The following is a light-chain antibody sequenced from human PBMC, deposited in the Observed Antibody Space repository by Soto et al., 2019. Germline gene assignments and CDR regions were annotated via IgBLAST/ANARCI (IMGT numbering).Light chain of an antibody. CDR3: QQYGSSSLT. Sequence: EIVLTQSPGTLSLSPGERATLSCRASQSVSSSYLAWYQQHPGQAPTLLIDGASSRATAIPDRFSGSGSGTDFNLTISRLEPEDFAVYYCQQYGSSSLTFGGGTQVEIK. J-gene: IGKJ4*01. CDR1: QSVSSSY. V-gene: IGKV3-20*01. CDR2: GAS.